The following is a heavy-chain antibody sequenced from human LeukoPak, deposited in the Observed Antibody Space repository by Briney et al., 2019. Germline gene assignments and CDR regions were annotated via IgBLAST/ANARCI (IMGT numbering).Heavy chain of an antibody. Sequence: PSETLSLTCAVYGGAFSGYYWSWIRQPPGKGLEWIGEINHSGSTNYNPSLKSRVTISVDTSKNQFSLKLSSVTAADTAVYYCARGVDFWLWGQGTLVTVSS. D-gene: IGHD3-3*01. J-gene: IGHJ4*02. CDR1: GGAFSGYY. V-gene: IGHV4-34*01. CDR3: ARGVDFWL. CDR2: INHSGST.